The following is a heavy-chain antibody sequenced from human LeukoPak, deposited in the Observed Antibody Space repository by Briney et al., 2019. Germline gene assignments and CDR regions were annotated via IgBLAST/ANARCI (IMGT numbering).Heavy chain of an antibody. CDR3: ARTHRGYSYGYGFDY. D-gene: IGHD5-18*01. V-gene: IGHV4-59*01. J-gene: IGHJ4*02. CDR2: IYYSGST. CDR1: GGSISSYY. Sequence: SETLSLTCTVSGGSISSYYWSWIRQPPGKGLEWIGYIYYSGSTNYNPSLKSRVTISVDTSKNQFSLKLSSVTAADTAVYYCARTHRGYSYGYGFDYWGQGTLVTVSS.